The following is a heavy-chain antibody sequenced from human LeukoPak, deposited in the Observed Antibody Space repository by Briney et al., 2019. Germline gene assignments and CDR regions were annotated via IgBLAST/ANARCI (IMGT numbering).Heavy chain of an antibody. D-gene: IGHD2-15*01. Sequence: ASVKVSCKASGGTFSSYAISWVRQAPGQGLEWMGGIIPIFGTANYAQKFQGRVTITADKSTSTAYMELSSLRSEDTAVYYCARAPYCSGGSCHPRPFDYWGQGTLVTVSS. CDR1: GGTFSSYA. V-gene: IGHV1-69*06. J-gene: IGHJ4*02. CDR3: ARAPYCSGGSCHPRPFDY. CDR2: IIPIFGTA.